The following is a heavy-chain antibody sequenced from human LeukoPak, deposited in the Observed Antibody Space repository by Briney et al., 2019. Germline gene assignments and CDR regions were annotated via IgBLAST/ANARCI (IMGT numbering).Heavy chain of an antibody. CDR3: AKNGQSGFSFDP. CDR2: GSGSGGT. Sequence: PSETLSLTCAVYGGSLNGHYWSWIRQPPGKGLEWIGEGSGSGGTKFNPSLKSRVTISADTSKNQFSLKVKSVTAADTAVYYCAKNGQSGFSFDPWGQGTLVTVSS. V-gene: IGHV4-34*01. J-gene: IGHJ5*02. CDR1: GGSLNGHY. D-gene: IGHD3-3*01.